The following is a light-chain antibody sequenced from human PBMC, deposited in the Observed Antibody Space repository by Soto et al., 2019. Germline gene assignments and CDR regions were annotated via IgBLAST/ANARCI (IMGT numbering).Light chain of an antibody. CDR1: QSLTSY. CDR2: GAS. Sequence: EVVLTQSPAALSLSLGARGTLSCMASQSLTSYLDWYQQKPGQAPRLLIYGASSRATGIPDRFSGSGSGTDFTLNISRLEPEDFAVYYCQQYGSPPRTFGQGTKVDIK. J-gene: IGKJ1*01. CDR3: QQYGSPPRT. V-gene: IGKV3-20*01.